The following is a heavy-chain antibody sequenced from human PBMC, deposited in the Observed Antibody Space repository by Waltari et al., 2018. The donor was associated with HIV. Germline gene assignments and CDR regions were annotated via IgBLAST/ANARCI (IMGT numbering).Heavy chain of an antibody. CDR2: IFSSGNT. D-gene: IGHD3-10*01. V-gene: IGHV4-61*01. CDR3: AREPAGSSLLEY. CDR1: GGSISSGSYY. J-gene: IGHJ4*02. Sequence: QVQLQESGPGLVKPSETLSLTCTVAGGSISSGSYYWSWIRPPPGKGLEWIGYIFSSGNTNYNPSLKCRVTISVDTSKNQFSLRLNSVSAADTAVYYCAREPAGSSLLEYWGQGTLVTVSS.